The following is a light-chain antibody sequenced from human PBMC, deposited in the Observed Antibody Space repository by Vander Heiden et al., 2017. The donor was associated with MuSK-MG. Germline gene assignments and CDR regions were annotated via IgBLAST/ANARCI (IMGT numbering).Light chain of an antibody. V-gene: IGKV1-39*01. CDR1: QTIHNY. CDR3: QQTFSNPA. J-gene: IGKJ4*01. CDR2: ATS. Sequence: IQMTQSPSSLSASVGDRVTITCRASQTIHNYLNWYQQKPEKAPNLLIYATSTLQTGVPSRFSGNGSGTDFTLSISRLQSEDAATYSWQQTFSNPAFGGGTKV.